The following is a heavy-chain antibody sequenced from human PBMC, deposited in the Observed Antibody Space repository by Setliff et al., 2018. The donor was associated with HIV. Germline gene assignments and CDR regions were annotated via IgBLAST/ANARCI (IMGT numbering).Heavy chain of an antibody. CDR1: GYTFTTYG. CDR3: ARREPGSGTYSRGFDI. CDR2: INTDTGNP. Sequence: ASVKVSCKASGYTFTTYGMNWVRQAPGQGLEWMGWINTDTGNPTYAQGRVTITADESTSTGYMELSSLRSDDTAVYYCARREPGSGTYSRGFDIWGQGTMVTVSS. D-gene: IGHD3-10*01. J-gene: IGHJ3*02. V-gene: IGHV1-18*01.